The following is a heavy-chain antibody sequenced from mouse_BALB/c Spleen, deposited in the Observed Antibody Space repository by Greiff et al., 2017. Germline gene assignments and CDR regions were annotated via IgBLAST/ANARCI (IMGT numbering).Heavy chain of an antibody. CDR3: ARSGNYGNAWFAY. CDR2: ISTYYGDA. Sequence: VKLMESGAELVRPGVSVKISCKGSGYTFTDYAMHWVKQSHAKSLEWIGVISTYYGDASYNQKFKGKATMTVDKSSSTAYMELARLTSEDSAIYYCARSGNYGNAWFAYWGQGTLVTVSA. CDR1: GYTFTDYA. V-gene: IGHV1S137*01. D-gene: IGHD2-1*01. J-gene: IGHJ3*01.